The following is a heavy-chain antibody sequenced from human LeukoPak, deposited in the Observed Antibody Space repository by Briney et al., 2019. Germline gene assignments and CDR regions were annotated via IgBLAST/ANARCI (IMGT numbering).Heavy chain of an antibody. V-gene: IGHV3-53*01. CDR3: ARYSGSYYYGLDV. D-gene: IGHD1-26*01. CDR1: GFTVSSNY. CDR2: IYAGGST. Sequence: PGGSLRLSCAASGFTVSSNYMSWVRQAPGKGLEWVSIIYAGGSTNYADSVKGRFTISRDNSKNTLYLEMSSLRADDTAVYHCARYSGSYYYGLDVWGQGTTVTVSS. J-gene: IGHJ6*02.